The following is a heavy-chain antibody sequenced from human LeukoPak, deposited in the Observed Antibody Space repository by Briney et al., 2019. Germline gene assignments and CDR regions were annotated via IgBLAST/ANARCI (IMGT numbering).Heavy chain of an antibody. V-gene: IGHV3-23*01. CDR3: AKVGGYSYGFDY. Sequence: PGGSLRLSCAASGFTFSSYAMSWVRQAPGKGLEWVSAISGSGGSTYYADSVKGRFTISRDNSKNTLYLQMNSLRAKDTAVYYCAKVGGYSYGFDYWGQGTLVTVSS. CDR1: GFTFSSYA. CDR2: ISGSGGST. D-gene: IGHD5-18*01. J-gene: IGHJ4*02.